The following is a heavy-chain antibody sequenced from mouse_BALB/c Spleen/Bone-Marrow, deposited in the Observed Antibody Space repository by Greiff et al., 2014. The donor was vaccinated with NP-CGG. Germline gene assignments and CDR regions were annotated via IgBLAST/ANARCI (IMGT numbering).Heavy chain of an antibody. Sequence: VKLMESGAELARPGASVKLSCKASGYTFTSYWMQWVKQRPGQGLEWIGAIYPGDGDTRYTQKFKGKVTLTADKSSSTAYMQLSSLASEDSAVYYCARWDDYDAWFAYWGQGTLVTVSA. D-gene: IGHD2-4*01. CDR3: ARWDDYDAWFAY. J-gene: IGHJ3*01. CDR1: GYTFTSYW. CDR2: IYPGDGDT. V-gene: IGHV1-87*01.